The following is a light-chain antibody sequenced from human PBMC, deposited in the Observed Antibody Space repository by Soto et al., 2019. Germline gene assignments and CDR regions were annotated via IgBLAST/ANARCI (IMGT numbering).Light chain of an antibody. V-gene: IGLV2-14*01. J-gene: IGLJ2*01. CDR1: SSDVGGYNF. Sequence: QSALTQPASVSGSPGQSITISCTGTSSDVGGYNFVSWYQQQPGKAPKLMVCEVTNRPSGVSYRFSGSKSGNTASLTISGLQAEDEADYFCSSYTGSGTLIFGGGTKLTVL. CDR2: EVT. CDR3: SSYTGSGTLI.